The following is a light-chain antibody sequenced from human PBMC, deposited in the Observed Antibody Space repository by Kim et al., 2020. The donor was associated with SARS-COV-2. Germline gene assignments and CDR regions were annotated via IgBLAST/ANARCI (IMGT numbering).Light chain of an antibody. CDR2: AAS. CDR3: QKYDSYPRT. V-gene: IGKV1D-16*01. CDR1: QSISNW. Sequence: DIQMTQSPSSLSASVGDRVTITCRASQSISNWLAWYQQKPETAPKLLIYAASTLQCGVPSRFSGSGSGTDFTLTINSLQPEDFATYYCQKYDSYPRTFGPGTKVDIK. J-gene: IGKJ3*01.